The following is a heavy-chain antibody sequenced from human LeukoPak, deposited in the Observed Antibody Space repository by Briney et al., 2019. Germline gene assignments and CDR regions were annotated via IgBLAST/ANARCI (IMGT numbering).Heavy chain of an antibody. CDR2: ISSSSSYI. CDR1: GFTFSSYG. D-gene: IGHD3-10*01. V-gene: IGHV3-21*01. CDR3: ARVMAGSADAFDI. J-gene: IGHJ3*02. Sequence: PGGSLRLSCAASGFTFSSYGMHWVRQAPGKGLEWVSSISSSSSYIYYADSVKGRFTISRDNAKNSLYLQMNSLRAEDTAVYYCARVMAGSADAFDIWGQGTMVTVSS.